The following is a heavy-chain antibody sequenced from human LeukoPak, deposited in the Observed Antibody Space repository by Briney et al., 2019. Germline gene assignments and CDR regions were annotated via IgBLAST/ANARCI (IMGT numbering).Heavy chain of an antibody. J-gene: IGHJ4*02. CDR3: ARDGEMATSPFGY. CDR2: IYYSGST. V-gene: IGHV4-59*01. Sequence: SETLSLTCTVSGGSISSYYWSRIRQPPGKGLEWIGNIYYSGSTNYNPSLKSRVTISVDTSKNQFSLKLSSVTAADTAVYYCARDGEMATSPFGYWGQGTLVTVSS. CDR1: GGSISSYY. D-gene: IGHD5-24*01.